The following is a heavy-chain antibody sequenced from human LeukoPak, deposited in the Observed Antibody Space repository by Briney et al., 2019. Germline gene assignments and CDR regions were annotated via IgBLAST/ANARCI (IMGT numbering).Heavy chain of an antibody. D-gene: IGHD6-6*01. V-gene: IGHV1-2*02. J-gene: IGHJ4*02. CDR1: GYTFTGYY. CDR2: INPNSGGT. CDR3: ARLGSSAKSYYFDY. Sequence: ASVKVSCKASGYTFTGYYMHWVRQAPGQGLEWMGWINPNSGGTNYAQKFQGGVTMTRDTSISTAYMELSRLRSDDTAVYYCARLGSSAKSYYFDYWGQGTLVTVSS.